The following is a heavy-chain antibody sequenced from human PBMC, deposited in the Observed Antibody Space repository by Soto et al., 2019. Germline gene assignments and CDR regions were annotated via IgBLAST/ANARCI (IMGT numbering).Heavy chain of an antibody. Sequence: GGSLRLSCAASGFTFTSYAIGWVRQAPGKGLEWVSTISGSGSSTYYADSVKGRFTISRDNSKNTLYLQMNSLRAEDTAVYYCATEKITMIVVVPEVAFDYWGQGTLVTVSS. CDR3: ATEKITMIVVVPEVAFDY. D-gene: IGHD3-22*01. V-gene: IGHV3-23*01. CDR2: ISGSGSST. CDR1: GFTFTSYA. J-gene: IGHJ4*02.